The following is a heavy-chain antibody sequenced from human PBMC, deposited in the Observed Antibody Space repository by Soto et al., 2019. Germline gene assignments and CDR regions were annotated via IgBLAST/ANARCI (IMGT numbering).Heavy chain of an antibody. CDR1: GFTFSSYG. CDR2: ISYDGSNK. D-gene: IGHD3-10*01. CDR3: AKVMVRGGPRSLTDY. Sequence: GGSLRLSCAASGFTFSSYGMHWVRQAPGKGLEWVAVISYDGSNKYYADSVKGRFTISRDNSKNTLYLQMNSLRAEDTAVYYCAKVMVRGGPRSLTDYWGQGTLVTVSS. V-gene: IGHV3-30*18. J-gene: IGHJ4*02.